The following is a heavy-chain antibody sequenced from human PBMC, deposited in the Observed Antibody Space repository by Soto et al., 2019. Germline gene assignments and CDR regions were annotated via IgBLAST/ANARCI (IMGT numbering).Heavy chain of an antibody. CDR3: ARDRVGDYAHDY. CDR1: GFTFSSYS. D-gene: IGHD4-17*01. CDR2: ISSSSSYI. Sequence: VGSLRLSCAASGFTFSSYSMNWVRQAPGKGLEWVSSISSSSSYIYYADSVKGRFTISRDNAKNSLYLQMNSLRAEDTAVYYCARDRVGDYAHDYWGQGTLVTVSS. V-gene: IGHV3-21*01. J-gene: IGHJ4*02.